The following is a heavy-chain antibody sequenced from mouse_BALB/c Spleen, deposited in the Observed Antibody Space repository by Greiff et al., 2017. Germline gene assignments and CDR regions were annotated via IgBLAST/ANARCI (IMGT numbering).Heavy chain of an antibody. CDR3: ARESDGYYDY. CDR2: IYPGSGNT. CDR1: GYAFTNYW. D-gene: IGHD2-3*01. V-gene: IGHV1-63*01. Sequence: VQLQQSGAELVRPGTSVKISCKASGYAFTNYWLGWVKQRPGHGLEWIGDIYPGSGNTYYNEKFKGKATLTADKSSSTAYMQLSSLTSEDSAVYFCARESDGYYDYWGQGTTHTVSS. J-gene: IGHJ2*01.